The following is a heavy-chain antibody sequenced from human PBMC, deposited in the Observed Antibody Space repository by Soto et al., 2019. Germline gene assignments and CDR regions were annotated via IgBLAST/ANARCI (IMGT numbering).Heavy chain of an antibody. CDR1: CGSIDF. CDR3: ARRAVSYFDS. V-gene: IGHV4-39*01. CDR2: MHSSGRT. Sequence: PSETLSLTCTVSCGSIDFWDWIRQPPGKGLEWVGSMHSSGRTYYNPYLRSRITLSKDSSKTHFSLTLSSVTAADTAVYFCARRAVSYFDSWGQGALVTVSS. J-gene: IGHJ4*02.